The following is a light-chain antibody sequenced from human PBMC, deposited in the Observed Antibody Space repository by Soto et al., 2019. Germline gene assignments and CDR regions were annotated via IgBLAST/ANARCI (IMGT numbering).Light chain of an antibody. V-gene: IGLV1-44*01. CDR3: QSYDNNLTGLI. Sequence: QSVLTQPPSASGTPGQRVTISCSGSSSNIESNTVTWYQQLPGTAPKLVIYSNYDRPSGVPDRFSGSTSGTSASLVIRGLQSEDEADYYCQSYDNNLTGLIFGGGTKLTVL. CDR1: SSNIESNT. CDR2: SNY. J-gene: IGLJ2*01.